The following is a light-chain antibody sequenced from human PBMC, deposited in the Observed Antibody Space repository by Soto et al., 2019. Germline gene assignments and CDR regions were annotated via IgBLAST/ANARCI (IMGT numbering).Light chain of an antibody. V-gene: IGKV3-15*01. Sequence: EIVMTQSPATLSVSPGERATLSCRASQSVCSNLAWYKQKPGQAPRLLIFGASTEAAGISTRFSGSGSGTEFTLTISSLQSEDFAVYYCQQYHNWPWTFGQGTKVEIK. CDR2: GAS. CDR3: QQYHNWPWT. CDR1: QSVCSN. J-gene: IGKJ1*01.